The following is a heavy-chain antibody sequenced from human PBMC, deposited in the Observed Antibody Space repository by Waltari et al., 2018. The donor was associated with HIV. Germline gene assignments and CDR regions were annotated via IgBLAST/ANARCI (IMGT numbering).Heavy chain of an antibody. V-gene: IGHV4-61*01. J-gene: IGHJ4*02. CDR3: ARVSAGGATVVSMSTKYYFDY. CDR1: GGSVNSDNYY. Sequence: QVQLQESGPGLVKPSETLSLTCTVPGGSVNSDNYYWTWMRQPPGKGLEWIGYVYYSGSANYNPSLKSRVTISVDTSKNQFSLKLSSVITADSGMYFCARVSAGGATVVSMSTKYYFDYWGQGTLVTVSS. D-gene: IGHD1-26*01. CDR2: VYYSGSA.